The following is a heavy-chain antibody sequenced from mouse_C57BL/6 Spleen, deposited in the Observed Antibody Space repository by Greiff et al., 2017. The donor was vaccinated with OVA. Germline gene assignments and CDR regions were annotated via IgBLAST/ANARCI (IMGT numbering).Heavy chain of an antibody. CDR1: GFTFSSYA. V-gene: IGHV5-4*01. D-gene: IGHD1-1*01. CDR2: ISDGGSYT. J-gene: IGHJ2*01. Sequence: EVMLVESGGGLVKPGGSLKLSCAASGFTFSSYAMSWVRQTPEKRLEWVATISDGGSYTYYPDNVKGRFTISRDNTKNNLYLQMSHLKSEDTAMYYCARDHYGSSWYFDYWGQGTTLTVSS. CDR3: ARDHYGSSWYFDY.